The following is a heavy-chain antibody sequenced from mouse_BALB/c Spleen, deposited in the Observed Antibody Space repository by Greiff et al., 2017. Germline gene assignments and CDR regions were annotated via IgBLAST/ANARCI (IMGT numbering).Heavy chain of an antibody. CDR1: GFTFSSYG. Sequence: EVQVVESGGGLVQPGGSLKLSCAASGFTFSSYGMSWVRQTPDKRLELVATINSNGGSTYYPDSVKGRFTISRDNAKNTLYLQMSSLKSEDTAMYYCAREGLLPLYAMDYWGQGTSVTVSS. V-gene: IGHV5-6-3*01. D-gene: IGHD2-3*01. J-gene: IGHJ4*01. CDR2: INSNGGST. CDR3: AREGLLPLYAMDY.